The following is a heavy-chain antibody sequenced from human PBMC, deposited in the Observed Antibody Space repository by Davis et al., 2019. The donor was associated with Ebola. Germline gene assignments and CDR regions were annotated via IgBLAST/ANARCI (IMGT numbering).Heavy chain of an antibody. CDR2: IIPILDIV. J-gene: IGHJ4*02. Sequence: SVMVSCKASAGTFSTYPITWVRQAPGQGLEWMGRIIPILDIVNYAQKFQGRVTLTKDTSASTAYMELSSLRSEDTAVYYCARDLGSYLVAFDYWGQGTLVTVSS. CDR3: ARDLGSYLVAFDY. V-gene: IGHV1-69*04. D-gene: IGHD1-26*01. CDR1: AGTFSTYP.